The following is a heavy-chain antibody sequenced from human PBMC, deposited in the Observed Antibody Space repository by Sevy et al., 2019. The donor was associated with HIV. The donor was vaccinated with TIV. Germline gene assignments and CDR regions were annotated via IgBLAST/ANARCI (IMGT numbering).Heavy chain of an antibody. Sequence: ASVKVSCKASGGTFSSYAISWVRQAPGQGLEWMGRIIPILGIANYAQKFQGRVTITADKSTSTAYMELRSLRSEDTAVYYCARDPRGITICGGVKSDYYHCYGMEVWGQGTMVTVSS. CDR3: ARDPRGITICGGVKSDYYHCYGMEV. J-gene: IGHJ6*02. D-gene: IGHD3-3*01. CDR2: IIPILGIA. V-gene: IGHV1-69*04. CDR1: GGTFSSYA.